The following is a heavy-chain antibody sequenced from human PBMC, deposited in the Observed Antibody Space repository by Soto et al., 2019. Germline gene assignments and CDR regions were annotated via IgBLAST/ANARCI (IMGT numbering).Heavy chain of an antibody. CDR1: GFSFSNYG. V-gene: IGHV3-23*01. J-gene: IGHJ3*02. D-gene: IGHD3-3*01. Sequence: EVQLLESGGGLVQPGGSLRLSCATSGFSFSNYGMNWVRQAPGKGLVWVSGITKTGRSTFIADSVRGRFTISRDNLKNIMYLQMNSLRVDDTALYYCTKDAEAYDFAFDKWGQGTMVTVTS. CDR3: TKDAEAYDFAFDK. CDR2: ITKTGRST.